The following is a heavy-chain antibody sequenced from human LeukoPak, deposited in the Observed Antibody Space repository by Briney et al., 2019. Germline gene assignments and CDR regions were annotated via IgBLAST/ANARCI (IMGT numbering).Heavy chain of an antibody. D-gene: IGHD6-19*01. Sequence: SETLSLTCTVSGGSFSSDYWSWIRQPPGKGLEWIGYMSYSGSTDYNSSLKSRVTMSVDTSKNQFSLKLSSVTAADTAVYYCARRGCVYGSSRGCWFDPWGQGTLVTVSS. CDR2: MSYSGST. J-gene: IGHJ5*02. CDR3: ARRGCVYGSSRGCWFDP. CDR1: GGSFSSDY. V-gene: IGHV4-59*08.